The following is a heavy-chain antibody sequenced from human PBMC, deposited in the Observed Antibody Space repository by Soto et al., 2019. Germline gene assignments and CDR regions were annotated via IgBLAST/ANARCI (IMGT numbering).Heavy chain of an antibody. Sequence: GGSLRLSCAVSGFSVSSNYMNWVRQSPGKGLEWVSVIYSGGDTHYTGSVTGRFTVSRDNAKNTLYLQMKSLRDEDTAVYYCATGYDFWRGYYHFDYWGQGTLVTVSS. CDR3: ATGYDFWRGYYHFDY. J-gene: IGHJ4*02. CDR1: GFSVSSNY. V-gene: IGHV3-53*01. D-gene: IGHD3-3*01. CDR2: IYSGGDT.